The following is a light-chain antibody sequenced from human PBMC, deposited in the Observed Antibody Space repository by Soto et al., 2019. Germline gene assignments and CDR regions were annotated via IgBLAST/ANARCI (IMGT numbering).Light chain of an antibody. CDR3: QRCYSPPLS. CDR2: GAS. J-gene: IGKJ4*01. Sequence: GETVTITCRPSQDSSCRLNWYQQTRGRVPTLLIYGASNLESAVPSRFSGSGSGTDFTLTISGLQPEDCASYYCQRCYSPPLSFGGGTKVDIK. CDR1: QDSSCR. V-gene: IGKV1-39*01.